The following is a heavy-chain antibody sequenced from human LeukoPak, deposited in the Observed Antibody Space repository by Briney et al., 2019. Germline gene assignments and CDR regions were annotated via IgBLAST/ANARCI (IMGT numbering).Heavy chain of an antibody. Sequence: GGSLRLSCAASGFTFSSYSMNWVRRAPGKGLEWVSSISSSSSYIYYADSVKGRFTISRDNAKNSLYLQMNSLRAEDTAVYYCARAEDYDILTGDYWGQGTLVTVSS. CDR1: GFTFSSYS. D-gene: IGHD3-9*01. V-gene: IGHV3-21*01. CDR2: ISSSSSYI. J-gene: IGHJ4*02. CDR3: ARAEDYDILTGDY.